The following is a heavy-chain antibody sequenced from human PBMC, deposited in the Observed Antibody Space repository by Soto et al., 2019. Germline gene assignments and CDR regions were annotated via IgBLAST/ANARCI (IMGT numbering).Heavy chain of an antibody. CDR2: IWYDGSNK. J-gene: IGHJ6*02. CDR1: GFTFSSYG. V-gene: IGHV3-33*01. Sequence: HPGGSLRLSCAASGFTFSSYGMHWVRQAPGKGLEWVAVIWYDGSNKYYADSVKGRFTISRDNSKNTLYLQMNSLRAEDTAVYYCARGGGIAAAGTDYYYGMDVWGQGTTVTVSS. D-gene: IGHD6-13*01. CDR3: ARGGGIAAAGTDYYYGMDV.